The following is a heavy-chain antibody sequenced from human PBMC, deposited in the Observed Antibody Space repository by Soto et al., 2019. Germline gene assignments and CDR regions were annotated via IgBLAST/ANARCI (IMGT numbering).Heavy chain of an antibody. CDR3: ARVNYDFWSGYTDYYYYYMDV. D-gene: IGHD3-3*01. Sequence: GGSLRLSCAASGFTFSSYGMHWVRQAPGKGLEWVAVIWYDGSNKYYADSVNGRFTIPRDNSKNTLYLQMNSLRAEDTAVYYCARVNYDFWSGYTDYYYYYMDVWGKGTTVTVSS. CDR2: IWYDGSNK. J-gene: IGHJ6*03. CDR1: GFTFSSYG. V-gene: IGHV3-33*01.